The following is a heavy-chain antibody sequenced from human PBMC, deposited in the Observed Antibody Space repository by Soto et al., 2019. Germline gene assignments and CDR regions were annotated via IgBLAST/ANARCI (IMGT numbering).Heavy chain of an antibody. J-gene: IGHJ4*02. Sequence: PGGSLRLSCAASGFTFSSYSMLWVRQAPGKGLEWVSYISPSSSSIYYADSVKGRFTISRDNAKNSLYLQMNSLRAEDTAVYYCARVAYYYDSSGYFYWGQGT. V-gene: IGHV3-48*01. D-gene: IGHD3-22*01. CDR1: GFTFSSYS. CDR2: ISPSSSSI. CDR3: ARVAYYYDSSGYFY.